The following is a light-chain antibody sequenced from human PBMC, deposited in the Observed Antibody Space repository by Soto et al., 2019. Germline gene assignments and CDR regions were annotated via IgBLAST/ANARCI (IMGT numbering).Light chain of an antibody. V-gene: IGKV3D-20*02. CDR1: QSVSSSY. J-gene: IGKJ5*01. CDR2: ASS. Sequence: EIVLTQSPGTLSLSPGERATLSCRASQSVSSSYLAWYQQKPGQAPRLLIYASSNRATGIPDRFSGSASGPDFTLTISSLEPEDFAVYYCQQRSNWITFGQGTRLEIK. CDR3: QQRSNWIT.